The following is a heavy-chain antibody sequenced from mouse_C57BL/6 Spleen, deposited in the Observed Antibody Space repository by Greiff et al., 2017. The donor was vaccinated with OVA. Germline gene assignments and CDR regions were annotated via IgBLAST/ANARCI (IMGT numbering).Heavy chain of an antibody. CDR1: GYAFSSSW. CDR3: ASYDYGRAWFAY. J-gene: IGHJ3*01. Sequence: QVQLQQSGPELVKPGASVKISCKASGYAFSSSWMNWVKQRPGKGLEWIGRIYPGDGDTNYNGKFKGKATLTADKSSSTAYMQLSSLTSEDSAVYFCASYDYGRAWFAYWGQGTLVTVSA. V-gene: IGHV1-82*01. D-gene: IGHD2-4*01. CDR2: IYPGDGDT.